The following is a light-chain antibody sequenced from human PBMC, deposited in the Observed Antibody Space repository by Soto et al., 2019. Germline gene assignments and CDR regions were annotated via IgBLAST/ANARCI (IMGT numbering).Light chain of an antibody. CDR2: RNN. V-gene: IGLV1-47*01. CDR3: AAWDDSLSGVV. CDR1: SSNIGSNY. J-gene: IGLJ2*01. Sequence: QSALTQPPSASGTPGQRVTISCSGSSSNIGSNYVYWYQQLPGTAPKLLIYRNNQLPSGVPDRFSGSKSGNSASLAISGLRSEDEADYYCAAWDDSLSGVVFGGGTQLTVL.